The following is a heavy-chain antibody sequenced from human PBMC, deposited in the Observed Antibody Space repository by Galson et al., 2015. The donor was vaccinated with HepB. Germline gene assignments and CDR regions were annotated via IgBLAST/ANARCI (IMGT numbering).Heavy chain of an antibody. CDR3: AREDAITIFGVVIINGMDV. Sequence: SCAASGFTVSSNYMSWVRQAPGKGLEWVSVIYSGGSTYYADSVKGRFTISRDNSKNTLYLQMNSLRAEDTAVYYCAREDAITIFGVVIINGMDVWGQGTTVTVSS. CDR1: GFTVSSNY. CDR2: IYSGGST. D-gene: IGHD3-3*01. V-gene: IGHV3-53*01. J-gene: IGHJ6*02.